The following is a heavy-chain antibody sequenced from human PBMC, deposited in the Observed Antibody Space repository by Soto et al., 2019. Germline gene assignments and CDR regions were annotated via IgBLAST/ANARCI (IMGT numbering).Heavy chain of an antibody. CDR2: INHSGST. J-gene: IGHJ4*02. CDR3: ARGLEVGATAGGHPLDY. V-gene: IGHV4-34*01. Sequence: QVQLQQWGAGLLKPSETLSLTCAVYGGSFSGYYWSWIRQPPGKGLEWIGEINHSGSTNYNPSLKSRVTILVDTSKNQFSLKLSSVTAADTAVYYCARGLEVGATAGGHPLDYWGQGTLVTVSS. D-gene: IGHD1-26*01. CDR1: GGSFSGYY.